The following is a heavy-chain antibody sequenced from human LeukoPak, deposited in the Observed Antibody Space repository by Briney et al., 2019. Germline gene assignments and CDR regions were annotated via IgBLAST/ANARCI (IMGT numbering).Heavy chain of an antibody. CDR1: GGSISSGDYY. V-gene: IGHV4-30-4*01. Sequence: SETLSLTCTVSGGSISSGDYYWSWIRQPPGKGLEWIGYIYYSGSTYYNPSLKSRVTISVDTSKNQFSLKLISVTAAYTAVYYCARHEARYNWNLGPPLVFNYYGMDVWGKGTTVTVSS. CDR3: ARHEARYNWNLGPPLVFNYYGMDV. J-gene: IGHJ6*04. CDR2: IYYSGST. D-gene: IGHD1-7*01.